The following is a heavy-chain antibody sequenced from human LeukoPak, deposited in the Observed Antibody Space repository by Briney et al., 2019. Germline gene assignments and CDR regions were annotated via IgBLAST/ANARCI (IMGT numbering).Heavy chain of an antibody. J-gene: IGHJ3*02. CDR3: AREGIAVAGTAYGI. Sequence: ASVKVSCKASGYTFTSYGISWVRQAPGQGLEWMGWISAYNGNTNYAQKLQGRVTMTTDTSTSTAYMELSSLRSEDTAVYYCAREGIAVAGTAYGIWGQGTMVTVSS. CDR1: GYTFTSYG. CDR2: ISAYNGNT. D-gene: IGHD6-19*01. V-gene: IGHV1-18*01.